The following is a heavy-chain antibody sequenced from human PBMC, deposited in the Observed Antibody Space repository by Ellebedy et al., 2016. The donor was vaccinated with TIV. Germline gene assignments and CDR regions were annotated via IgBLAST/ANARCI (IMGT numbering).Heavy chain of an antibody. Sequence: ASVKVSXXASGYTFTSYYMHWVRQAPGQGLEWMGIINPSGGSTSYAQKFQGRVTMTRDTSTSTVYMELSSLRSEDTAVYYCARDSEVRGVIIGYYFDYWGQGTLVTVSS. V-gene: IGHV1-46*01. CDR1: GYTFTSYY. D-gene: IGHD3-10*01. CDR2: INPSGGST. J-gene: IGHJ4*02. CDR3: ARDSEVRGVIIGYYFDY.